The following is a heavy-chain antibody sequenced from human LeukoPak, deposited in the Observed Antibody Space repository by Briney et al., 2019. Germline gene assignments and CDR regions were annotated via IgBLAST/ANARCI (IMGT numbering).Heavy chain of an antibody. CDR2: IKYSGSI. D-gene: IGHD2-2*01. Sequence: SETLSLTCTVSGGPSSSCSYYWGWIRQPPGKGLEWIGSIKYSGSIYYNASLKSRLTISVDTSKNQFSLRLSSVPAADTAVYYCASSYELLRRPFDSWGEGTLVTVSS. V-gene: IGHV4-39*01. J-gene: IGHJ4*02. CDR3: ASSYELLRRPFDS. CDR1: GGPSSSCSYY.